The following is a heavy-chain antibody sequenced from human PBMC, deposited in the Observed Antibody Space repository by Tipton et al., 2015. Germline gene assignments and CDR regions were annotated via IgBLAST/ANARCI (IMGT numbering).Heavy chain of an antibody. V-gene: IGHV4-38-2*01. J-gene: IGHJ3*02. D-gene: IGHD3-22*01. CDR2: ISHSGNT. CDR3: ARTQGYFDGSGYYYDAFDI. Sequence: TLSLTCAVSAYSISSDYYWGWTRQPPGKGLEWIGSISHSGNTYYNPSLKSRVTISVDTSKNQFSLTLKSVTAADTAVYYCARTQGYFDGSGYYYDAFDIWGQGTMVTVSS. CDR1: AYSISSDYY.